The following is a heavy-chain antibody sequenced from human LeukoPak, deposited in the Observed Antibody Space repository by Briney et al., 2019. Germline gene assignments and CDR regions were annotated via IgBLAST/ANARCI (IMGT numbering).Heavy chain of an antibody. Sequence: GGSLRLSCAASGFVVSTNYMSWVRQAPGKGLEWVAVISYDGSNKYYADSVKGRFTISRDNSKNTLYLQMNSLRPEDTAVYYCAKTFYSSGTGVPIYYWGQGTLVTVSS. CDR1: GFVVSTNY. V-gene: IGHV3-30*18. J-gene: IGHJ4*02. CDR2: ISYDGSNK. CDR3: AKTFYSSGTGVPIYY. D-gene: IGHD6-19*01.